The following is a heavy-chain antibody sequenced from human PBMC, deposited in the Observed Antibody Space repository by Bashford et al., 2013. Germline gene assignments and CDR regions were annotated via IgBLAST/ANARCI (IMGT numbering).Heavy chain of an antibody. CDR1: GYTFRDYA. J-gene: IGHJ5*02. V-gene: IGHV3-49*04. D-gene: IGHD4-17*01. CDR2: IRSNTYGGTT. Sequence: SLRLSCRGSGYTFRDYAINWVRQAPEKGLEWVGLIRSNTYGGTTENAASVKGRFSFSRDDSQSAAYLQMNSLTSEDTGVYYCTRLRRGNNWFRPLGPGVTLGHRLL. CDR3: TRLRRGNNWFRP.